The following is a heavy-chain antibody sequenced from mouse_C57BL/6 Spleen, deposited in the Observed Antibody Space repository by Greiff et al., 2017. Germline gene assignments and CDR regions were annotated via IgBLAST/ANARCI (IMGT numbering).Heavy chain of an antibody. CDR3: TRSYYYGSRDD. CDR2: IDPETGGP. D-gene: IGHD1-1*01. CDR1: GYTFTDYE. Sequence: QVQLQQSGAELVRPGASVTLSCKASGYTFTDYEMHWVKQTPVHGLEWIGAIDPETGGPAYNQKFKGKAILTADKSSSTAYMELRSLTSEDSAVYYCTRSYYYGSRDDWGQGTTLTVSS. V-gene: IGHV1-15*01. J-gene: IGHJ2*01.